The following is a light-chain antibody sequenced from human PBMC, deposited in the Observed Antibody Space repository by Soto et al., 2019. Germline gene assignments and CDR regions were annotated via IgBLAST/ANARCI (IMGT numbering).Light chain of an antibody. CDR2: HVS. CDR1: SSDVGGYNY. CDR3: SSYTSSTTYV. V-gene: IGLV2-14*01. Sequence: QSALTQPASVSGSPGQSITISCTGSSSDVGGYNYVSWYQQHPGKAPKLMIYHVSNRPSGISSRFSGSKSGNTASLTISGIQAEDEADYYCSSYTSSTTYVFGTGTKLTVL. J-gene: IGLJ1*01.